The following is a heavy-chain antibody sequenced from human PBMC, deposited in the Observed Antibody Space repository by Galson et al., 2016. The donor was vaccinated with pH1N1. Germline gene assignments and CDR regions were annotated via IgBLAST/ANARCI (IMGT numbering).Heavy chain of an antibody. CDR1: GFSLSTSGMC. D-gene: IGHD4-17*01. CDR2: IDWDDNK. V-gene: IGHV2-70*01. J-gene: IGHJ4*02. Sequence: PALVKPTQTLTLTCTFSGFSLSTSGMCVSWIRQPPGKALEWLALIDWDDNKYYSTSLKTRLTISKDTSKNQVVLTMTNMDPVDTATYCCVRIGYGDYVGYFDYWGQGTLVTVSS. CDR3: VRIGYGDYVGYFDY.